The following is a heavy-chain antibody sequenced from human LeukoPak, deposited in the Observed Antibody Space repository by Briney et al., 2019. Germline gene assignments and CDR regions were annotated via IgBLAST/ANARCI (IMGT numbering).Heavy chain of an antibody. Sequence: SVKVSCKASGGTFSSYAISWVRQAPGQGLEWMGRIIPIFGTANYAQKFQGRVTMTRDTSTSTVYMELSSLRSEDTAVYYCARGGTVYYYDSSGYSDYWGQGTLVTVSA. CDR1: GGTFSSYA. CDR3: ARGGTVYYYDSSGYSDY. V-gene: IGHV1-69*05. CDR2: IIPIFGTA. D-gene: IGHD3-22*01. J-gene: IGHJ4*02.